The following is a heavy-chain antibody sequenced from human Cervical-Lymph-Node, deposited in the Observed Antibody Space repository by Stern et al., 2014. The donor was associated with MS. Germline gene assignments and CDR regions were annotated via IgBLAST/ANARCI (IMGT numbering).Heavy chain of an antibody. Sequence: MQLVESGAEVKKPGASVKVSCKVSGYRLTELSMHWVRQAPGKGLEWMGGFDPEDGETIYAQKFQGRVTMTEDTSTNTAYMELSSLRSEDTAVYYCATDRIFRLFGVGKGTYYGMDVWGLGTTVTVSS. CDR3: ATDRIFRLFGVGKGTYYGMDV. CDR2: FDPEDGET. D-gene: IGHD3-3*01. V-gene: IGHV1-24*01. CDR1: GYRLTELS. J-gene: IGHJ6*04.